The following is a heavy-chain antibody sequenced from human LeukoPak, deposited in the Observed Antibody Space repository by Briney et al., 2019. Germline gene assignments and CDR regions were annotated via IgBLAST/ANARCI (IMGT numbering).Heavy chain of an antibody. J-gene: IGHJ5*01. CDR3: AKDRGGNYGSGSYLSSRFDS. CDR2: ISYDGSNK. V-gene: IGHV3-30*18. CDR1: GFTFSSYG. D-gene: IGHD3-10*01. Sequence: GGSLRLSCAASGFTFSSYGMHWVRQAPGKGLEWVAVISYDGSNKYYADSVKGRFTISRDNSKNTLYLQMNSLRAEDTAVYYCAKDRGGNYGSGSYLSSRFDSWGQGTLVTVSS.